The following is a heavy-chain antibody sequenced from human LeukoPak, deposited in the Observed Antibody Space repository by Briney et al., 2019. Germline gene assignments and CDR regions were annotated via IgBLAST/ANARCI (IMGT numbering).Heavy chain of an antibody. CDR1: GGTFSSYA. CDR2: IIPIFGTA. D-gene: IGHD6-6*01. V-gene: IGHV1-69*01. Sequence: GSSVKVSCKASGGTFSSYAISWVRQAPGQGLEWMGGIIPIFGTANYAQKFQGRVTITADESTSTAYMELSSLRSEDTAVYYCARVLAGSLGPYKYSSSSGLGAFDIWGQGTMVTVSS. J-gene: IGHJ3*02. CDR3: ARVLAGSLGPYKYSSSSGLGAFDI.